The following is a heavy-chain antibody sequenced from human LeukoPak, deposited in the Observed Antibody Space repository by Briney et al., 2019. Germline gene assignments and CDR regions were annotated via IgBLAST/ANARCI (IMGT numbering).Heavy chain of an antibody. J-gene: IGHJ6*03. CDR1: GFHFGDSD. D-gene: IGHD1-26*01. V-gene: IGHV3-9*01. Sequence: GGSLRLSCAASGFHFGDSDMHWVRQAPGKGLEWVSSISWNSGPMGYGDSVKGRFTISRDNAKNSLYLQMNSLRAEDTALYYCARGVGVPPCYYYYMDVWGKGTTVTVSS. CDR3: ARGVGVPPCYYYYMDV. CDR2: ISWNSGPM.